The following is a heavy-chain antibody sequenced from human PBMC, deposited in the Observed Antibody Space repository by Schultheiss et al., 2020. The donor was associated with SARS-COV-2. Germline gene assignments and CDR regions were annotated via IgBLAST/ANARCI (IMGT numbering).Heavy chain of an antibody. J-gene: IGHJ1*01. Sequence: SQTLSLTCTVSGGSISSSSYYWGWIRQPPGKGLEWIGYIYYSGSTYYNPSLKSRVTISVDTSKNQFSLKLSSVTAADTAVYYCASNVRFGGTDYGGNSGWSEYFQHWGQGTLVTVSS. V-gene: IGHV4-31*03. CDR1: GGSISSSSYY. CDR3: ASNVRFGGTDYGGNSGWSEYFQH. D-gene: IGHD4-23*01. CDR2: IYYSGST.